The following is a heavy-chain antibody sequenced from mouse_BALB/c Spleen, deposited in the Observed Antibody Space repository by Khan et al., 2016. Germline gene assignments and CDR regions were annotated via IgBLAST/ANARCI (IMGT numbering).Heavy chain of an antibody. J-gene: IGHJ4*01. CDR1: GFTFSSFG. V-gene: IGHV5-17*02. CDR3: ARKGARSAYAMDY. D-gene: IGHD6-1*01. Sequence: EVELVESGGGLVQPGGSRKLSCAASGFTFSSFGMHWVRQAPEKGLEWVAYISSGSSTIYYAATVKGRFTISRDNPKHTLFLQMTSLRTADSAMSYCARKGARSAYAMDYWGQGTSVTVSS. CDR2: ISSGSSTI.